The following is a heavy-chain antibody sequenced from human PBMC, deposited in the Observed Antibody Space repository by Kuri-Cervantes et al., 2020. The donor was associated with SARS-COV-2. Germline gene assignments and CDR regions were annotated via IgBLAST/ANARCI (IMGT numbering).Heavy chain of an antibody. CDR1: GGSISSSSYY. Sequence: SETLSLTCTVPGGSISSSSYYWGWLRQPPGQGLEWIGSIYYSGSTYYNPSLKSRVTISVDTSKTQFSLKLSSVTATDTAVYYCASIVVVPAASGYYYYYGMDVWGQGTTVTVSS. J-gene: IGHJ6*02. CDR2: IYYSGST. CDR3: ASIVVVPAASGYYYYYGMDV. D-gene: IGHD2-2*01. V-gene: IGHV4-39*01.